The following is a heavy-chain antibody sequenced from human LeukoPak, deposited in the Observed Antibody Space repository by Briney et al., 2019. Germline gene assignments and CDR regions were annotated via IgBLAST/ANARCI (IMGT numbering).Heavy chain of an antibody. V-gene: IGHV3-30*03. CDR3: ARGLVVTAIFAFDI. CDR1: GFTFSSYG. Sequence: TGGSLRLSCAASGFTFSSYGMHWVRQAPGKGLEWVAVISYDGSNKYYADSVKGRFTISRDNSKNTLYLQMNSLRAEDTAVYYCARGLVVTAIFAFDIWGQGTMVTVSS. J-gene: IGHJ3*02. CDR2: ISYDGSNK. D-gene: IGHD2-21*02.